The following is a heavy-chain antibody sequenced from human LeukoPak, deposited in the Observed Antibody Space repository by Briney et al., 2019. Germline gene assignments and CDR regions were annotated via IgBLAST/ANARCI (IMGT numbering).Heavy chain of an antibody. V-gene: IGHV3-48*01. CDR3: ARDGSSDSSGWYRYHYYYGMDV. CDR2: ISSSSSTI. J-gene: IGHJ6*02. D-gene: IGHD6-19*01. CDR1: GFTFSSYS. Sequence: GGSLRLSCAASGFTFSSYSMNWVRQAPGKGLEWVSYISSSSSTIYYADSVKGRFTISRDNAKNSLYLQMNSLRAEDTAVYYCARDGSSDSSGWYRYHYYYGMDVWGQGTTVTVSS.